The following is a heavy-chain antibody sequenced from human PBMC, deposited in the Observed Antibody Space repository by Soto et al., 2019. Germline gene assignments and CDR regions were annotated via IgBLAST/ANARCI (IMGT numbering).Heavy chain of an antibody. Sequence: SQTLSLTCAISGDSVSSNSVGWNWIRQSPSRGLEWLGRTYYRSKWYNDYAVSVKSRTSINPDTSKNQFSLQLNSVTPEDTAVYYCARLYSSAWAFDYWGQGTLVTVSS. CDR2: TYYRSKWYN. J-gene: IGHJ4*02. CDR3: ARLYSSAWAFDY. D-gene: IGHD6-19*01. V-gene: IGHV6-1*01. CDR1: GDSVSSNSVG.